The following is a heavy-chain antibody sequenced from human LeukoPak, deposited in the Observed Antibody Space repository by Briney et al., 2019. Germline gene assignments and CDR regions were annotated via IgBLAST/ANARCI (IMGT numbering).Heavy chain of an antibody. CDR3: ARGIDCSSTSCPRYYYYYYGMDV. D-gene: IGHD2-2*01. J-gene: IGHJ6*02. CDR2: MNPYSGNT. V-gene: IGHV1-8*01. CDR1: GYTFTSYD. Sequence: ASVKVSCKASGYTFTSYDINWVRQATGQGLEWMGWMNPYSGNTGYAQKFQGRVTMTRNTSISTAYMELSSLRSEDTAVYYCARGIDCSSTSCPRYYYYYYGMDVWGQGTTVTVSS.